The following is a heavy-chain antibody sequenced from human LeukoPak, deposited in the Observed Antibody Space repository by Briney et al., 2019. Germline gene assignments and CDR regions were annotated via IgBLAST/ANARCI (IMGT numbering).Heavy chain of an antibody. J-gene: IGHJ3*02. CDR3: TRPSYYDSRGYSTNGFDI. V-gene: IGHV3-72*01. D-gene: IGHD3-22*01. Sequence: PGGSLRLSCVASGFTVSDHYIDWVRQAPGKGLEWVGRNRDKSKSYTTDYAASVRGRFTISRDDSKNSLYLQMYSLKTEDTAVYFCTRPSYYDSRGYSTNGFDIWGQGTMATVSS. CDR2: NRDKSKSYTT. CDR1: GFTVSDHY.